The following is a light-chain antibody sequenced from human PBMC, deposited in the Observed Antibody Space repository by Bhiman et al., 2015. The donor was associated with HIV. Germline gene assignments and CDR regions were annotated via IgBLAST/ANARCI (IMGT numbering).Light chain of an antibody. Sequence: QSVLTQPPSVSAAPGQKVTISCSGSSSNIGNNYVSWYQQLPGTAPKLLIYENNKRPSGVPDRFSGSKSGTSASLAITGLRADDEADYYCQSYDSSLSRYVFGTGTKVTVL. V-gene: IGLV1-51*02. J-gene: IGLJ1*01. CDR2: ENN. CDR1: SSNIGNNY. CDR3: QSYDSSLSRYV.